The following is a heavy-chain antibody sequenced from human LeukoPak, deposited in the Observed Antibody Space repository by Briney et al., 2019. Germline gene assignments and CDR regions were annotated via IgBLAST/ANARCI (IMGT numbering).Heavy chain of an antibody. CDR1: GFSLSTSGVG. V-gene: IGHV2-5*01. D-gene: IGHD3-3*01. J-gene: IGHJ4*02. Sequence: SGPTLVNPTQTLTLTCTFSGFSLSTSGVGVGWIRQPPGKALEWLALIYWNDDKRYSPSLKSRLTIPKDTSKNQVILTVTNMDPVDTATYYCAHSAGVGFGVVIPEYYFDYWGQGTLVTVSS. CDR3: AHSAGVGFGVVIPEYYFDY. CDR2: IYWNDDK.